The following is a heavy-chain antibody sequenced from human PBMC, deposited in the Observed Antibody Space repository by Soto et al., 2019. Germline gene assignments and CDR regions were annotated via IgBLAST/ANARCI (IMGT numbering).Heavy chain of an antibody. J-gene: IGHJ5*02. D-gene: IGHD2-8*01. Sequence: ASVKVSCKASGYSFTIYAMNWVRQAPGQGLEWMGWINPNSGGTNYAQKFQGWVTMTRDTSISTAYMELSRLRSDDTAVYYCARASKPFCTNGVCYPGAGGRWFDPWGQGTLVTVS. CDR3: ARASKPFCTNGVCYPGAGGRWFDP. V-gene: IGHV1-2*04. CDR1: GYSFTIYA. CDR2: INPNSGGT.